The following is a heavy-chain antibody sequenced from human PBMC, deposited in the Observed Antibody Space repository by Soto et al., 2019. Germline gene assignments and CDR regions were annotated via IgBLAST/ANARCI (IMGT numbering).Heavy chain of an antibody. D-gene: IGHD3-22*01. J-gene: IGHJ6*02. CDR1: GYTFSSYG. V-gene: IGHV1-18*01. CDR3: ARGGYYDSSGSRNYHYYGMDV. CDR2: ISPYNDDT. Sequence: ASVKVSCKASGYTFSSYGINWVRQAPGQGIEWLGWISPYNDDTNYAQMLQGRVTMTTDTSSRTAYIALRSLRSDDTAVYFCARGGYYDSSGSRNYHYYGMDVWGQGTTVTVSS.